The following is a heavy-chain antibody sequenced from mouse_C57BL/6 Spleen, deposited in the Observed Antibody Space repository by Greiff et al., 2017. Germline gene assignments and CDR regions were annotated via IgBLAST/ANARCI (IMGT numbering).Heavy chain of an antibody. V-gene: IGHV1-74*01. Sequence: QVQLQQPGAELVKPGASVKVSCKASGYTFTSYWMHWVKQRPGQGLEWIGRIHPSDSDTNYNQKFKGKATLIVDKSSSTAYMQLSSLTSEDSAVYYCAISRDITTVPWFAYWGQGTLVTVSA. CDR3: AISRDITTVPWFAY. D-gene: IGHD1-1*01. CDR1: GYTFTSYW. CDR2: IHPSDSDT. J-gene: IGHJ3*01.